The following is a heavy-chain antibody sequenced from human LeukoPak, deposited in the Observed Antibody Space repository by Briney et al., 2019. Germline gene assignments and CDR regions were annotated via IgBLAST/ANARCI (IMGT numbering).Heavy chain of an antibody. CDR1: GYTFTSYA. CDR3: ARSLRGSGSPGDNWFDP. J-gene: IGHJ5*02. CDR2: INAGNGNT. Sequence: GASVKVSCKASGYTFTSYAMHWVRQAPGQRLERMGWINAGNGNTKYSQKFQGRVTITRDTSASTAYMELSSLRSEDTAVYYCARSLRGSGSPGDNWFDPWGQGTLVTVSS. D-gene: IGHD3-10*01. V-gene: IGHV1-3*01.